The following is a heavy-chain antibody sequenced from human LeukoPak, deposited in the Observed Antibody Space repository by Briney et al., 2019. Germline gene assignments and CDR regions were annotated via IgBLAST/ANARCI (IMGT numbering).Heavy chain of an antibody. V-gene: IGHV3-23*01. CDR2: ISNSGSSK. CDR3: AKGGITMVRGVIISRPSDY. CDR1: GLTFSSYA. D-gene: IGHD3-10*01. Sequence: GGSLRLSCAASGLTFSSYAMSWVRQAPGKGLEWVAVISNSGSSKHYEGSVKGRFTISRDNSKNTLYLQMNNLRAEDTAVYYCAKGGITMVRGVIISRPSDYWGQGTLVTVSS. J-gene: IGHJ4*02.